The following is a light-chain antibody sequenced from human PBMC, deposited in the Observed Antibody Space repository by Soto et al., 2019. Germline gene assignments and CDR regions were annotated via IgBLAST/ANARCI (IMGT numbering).Light chain of an antibody. V-gene: IGKV3-20*01. CDR2: GTS. CDR1: QSVGSRF. J-gene: IGKJ4*01. CDR3: QQYGSSPKVSFA. Sequence: EIVLTQSPGTLPLSPGERATLSCRASQSVGSRFLAWYQQKPGQAPRLLIYGTSSRATGIPDRFSGSGSGTDFTLTISRLEAEDFAVYYCQQYGSSPKVSFAFGGGTKVELK.